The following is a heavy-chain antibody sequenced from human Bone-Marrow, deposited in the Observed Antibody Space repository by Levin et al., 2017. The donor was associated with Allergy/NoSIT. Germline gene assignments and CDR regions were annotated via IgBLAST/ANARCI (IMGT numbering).Heavy chain of an antibody. D-gene: IGHD3-3*01. Sequence: GESLKISCAASGFTFSSYGMHWVRQAPGKGLEWVAVIWYDGSNKYYADSVKGRFTISRDNSKNTLYLQMNSLRAEDTAVYYCARGVYDFWSGYYTHIDYWGQGTLVTVSS. CDR2: IWYDGSNK. V-gene: IGHV3-33*01. CDR3: ARGVYDFWSGYYTHIDY. CDR1: GFTFSSYG. J-gene: IGHJ4*02.